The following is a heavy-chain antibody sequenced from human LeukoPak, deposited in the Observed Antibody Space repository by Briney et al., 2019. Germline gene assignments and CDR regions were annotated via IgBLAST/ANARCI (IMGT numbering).Heavy chain of an antibody. CDR1: GGSFSGYY. Sequence: SETLSLTCAVYGGSFSGYYWSWIRQPPGKGLEWIGEINHSGSTNYNPSLKSRVTISVDTSKNQFSLKLSSVTAADTAVYYCARRATTLSYYYYYMDVWGKGTTVTISS. D-gene: IGHD4-11*01. V-gene: IGHV4-34*01. CDR2: INHSGST. CDR3: ARRATTLSYYYYYMDV. J-gene: IGHJ6*03.